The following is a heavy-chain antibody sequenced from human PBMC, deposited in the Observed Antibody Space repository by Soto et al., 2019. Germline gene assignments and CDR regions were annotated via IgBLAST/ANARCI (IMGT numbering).Heavy chain of an antibody. CDR3: ARDFRDYYDSSGYSWFDP. CDR1: GFIGSSYG. CDR2: IWYDGSNK. Sequence: GGSLRLSCAASGFIGSSYGMHWVRQAPGKGLEWVAVIWYDGSNKYNADSVKGRFTISRDNSKNTLYLQMNSLRADDTAVYYCARDFRDYYDSSGYSWFDPWGQGTLVTVSS. D-gene: IGHD3-22*01. V-gene: IGHV3-33*01. J-gene: IGHJ5*02.